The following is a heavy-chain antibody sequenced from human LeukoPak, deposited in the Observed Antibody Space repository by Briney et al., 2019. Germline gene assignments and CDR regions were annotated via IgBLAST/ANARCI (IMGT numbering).Heavy chain of an antibody. D-gene: IGHD4-17*01. V-gene: IGHV3-23*01. CDR2: ISGSGGSI. Sequence: PGGSLRLSCAASGFPVSNNYMSWVRQAPGKGLEWVSFISGSGGSIYYADSVKGRFTISRDSSKNTLYLQMNSLRVEDTAVYYCAKFRGSTVTTYHFDSWGQGTLVTVSS. CDR1: GFPVSNNY. J-gene: IGHJ4*02. CDR3: AKFRGSTVTTYHFDS.